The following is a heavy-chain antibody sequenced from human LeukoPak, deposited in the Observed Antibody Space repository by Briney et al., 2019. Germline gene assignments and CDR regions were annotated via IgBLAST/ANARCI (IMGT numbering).Heavy chain of an antibody. CDR3: ASGGVAATDGFDY. J-gene: IGHJ4*02. V-gene: IGHV5-51*01. Sequence: ESLKISCKGSGCSFTSYWIGWGRQMPGKGLEWMGIIYPGDSDTRYSPSFQGQVTISADKSISTAYLQWSSLKASDTAMYYCASGGVAATDGFDYWGQGTLVTVSS. CDR1: GCSFTSYW. CDR2: IYPGDSDT. D-gene: IGHD2-15*01.